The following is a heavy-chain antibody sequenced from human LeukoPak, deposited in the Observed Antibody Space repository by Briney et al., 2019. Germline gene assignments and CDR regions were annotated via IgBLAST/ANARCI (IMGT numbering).Heavy chain of an antibody. D-gene: IGHD6-19*01. CDR1: GYTFTGYY. V-gene: IGHV1-2*02. J-gene: IGHJ4*02. CDR2: INPNSGGT. CDR3: ARGIVMYTSAPGY. Sequence: ASVKVSCKASGYTFTGYYMHWVRQAPGQGLEWMGWINPNSGGTNYAQKFQGRVTMTRDTSMSTAYMELSRLRSDDTAVYYCARGIVMYTSAPGYWGQGTLVTVSS.